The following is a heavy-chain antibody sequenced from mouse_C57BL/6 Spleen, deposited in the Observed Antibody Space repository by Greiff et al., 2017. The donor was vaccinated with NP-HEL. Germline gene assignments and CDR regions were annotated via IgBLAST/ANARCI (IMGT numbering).Heavy chain of an antibody. Sequence: VKLQESGAELVKPGASVKMSCKASGYTFTTYPIEWMKQNHGKSLEWIGNFHPYNDDTKYNEKFKGKATLTVEKSSSTVYLELSRLTSDDSAVYYCARRGDYEEGYYAMDYWGQGTSVTVSS. J-gene: IGHJ4*01. V-gene: IGHV1-47*01. D-gene: IGHD2-4*01. CDR2: FHPYNDDT. CDR3: ARRGDYEEGYYAMDY. CDR1: GYTFTTYP.